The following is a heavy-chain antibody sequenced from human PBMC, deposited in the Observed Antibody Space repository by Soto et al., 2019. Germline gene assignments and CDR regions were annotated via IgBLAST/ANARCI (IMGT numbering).Heavy chain of an antibody. V-gene: IGHV4-59*01. Sequence: SETLSLTCTVSGGSISSYYWSWIRQPPGKGLEWIGYIYYSGSTNYNPSLKSRVTISVDTSKNQFSLKLSSVTAADTAVYYCARGNVVVPAATHYYYYYGMDVWGQGTTVTVSS. CDR2: IYYSGST. J-gene: IGHJ6*02. CDR1: GGSISSYY. CDR3: ARGNVVVPAATHYYYYYGMDV. D-gene: IGHD2-2*01.